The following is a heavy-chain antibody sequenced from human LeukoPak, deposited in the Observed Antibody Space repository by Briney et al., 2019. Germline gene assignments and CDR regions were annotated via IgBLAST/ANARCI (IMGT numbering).Heavy chain of an antibody. D-gene: IGHD6-13*01. CDR3: ARLAIIAAEGMDV. V-gene: IGHV3-21*04. J-gene: IGHJ6*04. CDR1: GFTFSSYS. CDR2: ISSSSSYM. Sequence: TGGSLRRACAASGFTFSSYSMNWVRQAPGKGLEWVSSISSSSSYMDYADSVKGRFTISRDNAKNSLYLQMNSLKAADTAVYYCARLAIIAAEGMDVWGKGTTVTISS.